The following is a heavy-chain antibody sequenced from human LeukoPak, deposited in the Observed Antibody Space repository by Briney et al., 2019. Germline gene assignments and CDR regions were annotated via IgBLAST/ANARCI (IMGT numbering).Heavy chain of an antibody. J-gene: IGHJ3*02. CDR1: GGSISSYY. V-gene: IGHV4-59*01. Sequence: PSETLSLTCTVSGGSISSYYWGWIRQPPGKGLECIGYIYYSGSTNYNPSLKSRVTISVDTSKNQFSLKLSSVTAADTAVYYCARWRMYDYGDYDAFDIWGQGTMVTVSS. D-gene: IGHD4-17*01. CDR3: ARWRMYDYGDYDAFDI. CDR2: IYYSGST.